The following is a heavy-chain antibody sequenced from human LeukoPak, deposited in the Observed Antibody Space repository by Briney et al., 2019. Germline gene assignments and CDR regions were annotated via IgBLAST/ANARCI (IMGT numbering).Heavy chain of an antibody. CDR2: INHSGST. CDR1: GESFSTYY. V-gene: IGHV4-34*01. CDR3: ARGRREYYYGSGRVVPFDY. J-gene: IGHJ4*02. D-gene: IGHD3-10*01. Sequence: SETLSLTCAVYGESFSTYYWNWIRQPPGKGLEWIGEINHSGSTNYNPSLKSRVTISVDTSKDQFSLKLSSVTAADTAVYYCARGRREYYYGSGRVVPFDYWGQGTLVTVSS.